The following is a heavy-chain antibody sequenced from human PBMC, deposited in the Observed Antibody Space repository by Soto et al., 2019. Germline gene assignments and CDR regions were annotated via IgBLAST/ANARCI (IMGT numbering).Heavy chain of an antibody. D-gene: IGHD3-9*01. CDR2: IGTAGYT. J-gene: IGHJ4*02. Sequence: SLRLSCAASGVTFSSYDMHWVRQATGKGLEWVSAIGTAGYTYYPGSVKGRFTISRENAKNSLYLQMNSLRAGDTAVYYCARAIDYDILTGYPAPPDYWGQGTLVTVSS. CDR1: GVTFSSYD. CDR3: ARAIDYDILTGYPAPPDY. V-gene: IGHV3-13*04.